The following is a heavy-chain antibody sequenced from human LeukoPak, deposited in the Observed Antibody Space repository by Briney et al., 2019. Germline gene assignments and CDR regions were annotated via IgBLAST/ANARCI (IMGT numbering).Heavy chain of an antibody. Sequence: GGSLRLSCAASGVTFSNYGMHWVRQAPGKGLEWVALISSDGNDKLYGDSVKGRFTISRDDSKSTLYLQMHSLRDEDTAVYYCTTKVIRGNSGDDYDDWGQGTLVTVSS. CDR2: ISSDGNDK. V-gene: IGHV3-30*03. CDR1: GVTFSNYG. J-gene: IGHJ4*02. CDR3: TTKVIRGNSGDDYDD. D-gene: IGHD5-12*01.